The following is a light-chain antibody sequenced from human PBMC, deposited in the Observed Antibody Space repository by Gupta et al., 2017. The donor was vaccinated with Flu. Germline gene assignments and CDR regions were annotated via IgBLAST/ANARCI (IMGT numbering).Light chain of an antibody. CDR1: NIGSET. J-gene: IGLJ3*02. CDR3: QVWDTASDHWL. V-gene: IGLV3-21*02. CDR2: DDD. Sequence: SFILTQPPSVSVAPGQTASIACGGNNIGSETVHWYQQKPGQAPELVLYDDDFRPSGIPERFSGSNSGNTATLTIRRVEAGDEADYYCQVWDTASDHWLFGAGTTLTVV.